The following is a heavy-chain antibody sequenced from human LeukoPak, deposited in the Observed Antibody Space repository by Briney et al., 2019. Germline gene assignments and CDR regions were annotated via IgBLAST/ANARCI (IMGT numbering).Heavy chain of an antibody. Sequence: ASVKVSCKASGYTFTGYYMHWVRQAPGQGLEWMGWINPNSGGTNYAQKFQGRVTMTRDTSISTAYMELSRLRSDDTAVYYCAREEAGYSSGWYVYGMDVWGQGTSVTVSS. CDR1: GYTFTGYY. V-gene: IGHV1-2*02. CDR3: AREEAGYSSGWYVYGMDV. D-gene: IGHD6-19*01. J-gene: IGHJ6*02. CDR2: INPNSGGT.